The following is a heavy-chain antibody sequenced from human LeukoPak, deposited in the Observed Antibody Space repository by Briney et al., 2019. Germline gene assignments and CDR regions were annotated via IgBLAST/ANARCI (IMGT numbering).Heavy chain of an antibody. CDR3: SRSLATNTY. J-gene: IGHJ4*02. CDR1: GFALSTYA. CDR2: ISKGGGRT. Sequence: GGSLRLSCVASGFALSTYAMNWVRQAPGKGLEWVSGISKGGGRTYYADSVKGRFTISRDNSKNTLYLQMNSLRAEETALYYCSRSLATNTYWGQGTLVTVSS. V-gene: IGHV3-23*01. D-gene: IGHD2-8*01.